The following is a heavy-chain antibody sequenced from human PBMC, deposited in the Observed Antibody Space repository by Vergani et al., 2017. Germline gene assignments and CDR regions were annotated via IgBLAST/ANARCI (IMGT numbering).Heavy chain of an antibody. J-gene: IGHJ4*02. Sequence: QVQLQESGPGLVKPSQTLSLTCTVSGRSISSGSYYWSWIRQPAGKGLEWIGRIYTSGSTNYNPSLKSRVTISVDTSKNQFSLKLSSVTAADTAVYYCACQRGYSGYQYYWGQGTLVTVSS. CDR2: IYTSGST. CDR1: GRSISSGSYY. D-gene: IGHD5-12*01. CDR3: ACQRGYSGYQYY. V-gene: IGHV4-61*02.